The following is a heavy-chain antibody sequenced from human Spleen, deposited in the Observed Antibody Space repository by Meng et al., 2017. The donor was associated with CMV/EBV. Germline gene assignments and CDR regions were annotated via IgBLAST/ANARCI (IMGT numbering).Heavy chain of an antibody. CDR3: ARGRLELSAFDI. CDR2: IRYDGSNK. V-gene: IGHV3-30*02. CDR1: TFSFSSYG. D-gene: IGHD1-7*01. J-gene: IGHJ3*02. Sequence: GESLKISCAASTFSFSSYGMHWVRQGPGKGLEWVAFIRYDGSNKYYADSVKGRFTISRDNSNNTLYLQMNSLRPEDTAVYHCARGRLELSAFDIWGQGTMVTVS.